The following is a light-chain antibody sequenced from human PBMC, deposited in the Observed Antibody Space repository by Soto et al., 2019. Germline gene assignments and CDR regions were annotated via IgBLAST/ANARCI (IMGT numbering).Light chain of an antibody. CDR3: QQYGSPPTYT. CDR2: GAS. Sequence: ESVLPQSPGTLSLSPGERATLSCRASQSVSSSYLAWYQQKPGQAPRLLIYGASSRATGIPDRFSGSGSETDFTLTISRVEPEDFAVYYCQQYGSPPTYTFGQGTKLEIK. CDR1: QSVSSSY. J-gene: IGKJ2*01. V-gene: IGKV3-20*01.